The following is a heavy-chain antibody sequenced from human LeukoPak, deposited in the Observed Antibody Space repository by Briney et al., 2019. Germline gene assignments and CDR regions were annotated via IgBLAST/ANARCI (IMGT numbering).Heavy chain of an antibody. CDR2: IHYSGST. Sequence: SETLSLTCTVSGGSISSYYWSWIRQPPGKGLEWIGYIHYSGSTNYNPSLKSRVTISVNTSKNQFSLKLSSVTAADTAVYYCARVGRGAYFDYWGQGTLVTVSS. J-gene: IGHJ4*02. CDR1: GGSISSYY. CDR3: ARVGRGAYFDY. V-gene: IGHV4-59*01. D-gene: IGHD1-26*01.